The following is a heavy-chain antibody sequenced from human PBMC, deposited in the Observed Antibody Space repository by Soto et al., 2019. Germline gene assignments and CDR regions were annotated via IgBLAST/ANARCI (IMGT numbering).Heavy chain of an antibody. CDR3: ARDPTKYSSSWYDYYMDV. CDR1: GFTFSSYG. J-gene: IGHJ6*03. V-gene: IGHV3-33*01. Sequence: ESGGGVVQPGRSLRLSCAASGFTFSSYGMHWVRQAPGKGLEWVAVIWYDGSNKYYADSVKGRFTISRDNSKNTLYLQMNSLRAEDTAVYYCARDPTKYSSSWYDYYMDVWGKGTTVTVSS. CDR2: IWYDGSNK. D-gene: IGHD6-13*01.